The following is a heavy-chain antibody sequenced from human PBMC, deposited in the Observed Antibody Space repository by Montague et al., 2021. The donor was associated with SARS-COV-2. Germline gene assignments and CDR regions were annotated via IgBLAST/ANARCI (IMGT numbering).Heavy chain of an antibody. D-gene: IGHD1-26*01. V-gene: IGHV4-39*01. J-gene: IGHJ4*02. CDR2: IYYSGST. CDR3: ARSSVGTSHFDY. CDR1: GGSISSSSYY. Sequence: SETLSLTCTVSGGSISSSSYYWGWIRQPPGKGLEWIGSIYYSGSTYYNPSLKSRVTISVDTSKNQFSLKPSSVTAADTAVYYCARSSVGTSHFDYWGQGTLVTVSS.